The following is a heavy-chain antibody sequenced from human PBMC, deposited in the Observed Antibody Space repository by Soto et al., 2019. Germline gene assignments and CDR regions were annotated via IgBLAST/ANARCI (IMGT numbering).Heavy chain of an antibody. CDR2: INSIGSSI. V-gene: IGHV3-74*01. D-gene: IGHD3-10*01. J-gene: IGHJ6*02. Sequence: GGSLRLSCAASGFAFGSYWMHWVRQAPGKGLVWVARINSIGSSISYADSVKGRFSISRDNAKNTLYLQMNSLRAEDTAVYYCARDPPGSGSYYYYGLDVWGQGTTVTVSS. CDR1: GFAFGSYW. CDR3: ARDPPGSGSYYYYGLDV.